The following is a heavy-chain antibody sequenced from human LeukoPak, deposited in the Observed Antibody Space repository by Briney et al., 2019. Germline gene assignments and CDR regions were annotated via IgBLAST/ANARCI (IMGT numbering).Heavy chain of an antibody. D-gene: IGHD3-22*01. CDR2: IIPIFGTA. Sequence: EASVKVSCKASGGTFSSYAISWVRQAPGQGLEWMGGIIPIFGTANYAQKFQGRVTITADESTSTAYMELSSLRSEDTAVYYCAREAVTTNYYDSSGYYDYYAFDIWGQGTMVTVSS. CDR3: AREAVTTNYYDSSGYYDYYAFDI. CDR1: GGTFSSYA. J-gene: IGHJ3*02. V-gene: IGHV1-69*13.